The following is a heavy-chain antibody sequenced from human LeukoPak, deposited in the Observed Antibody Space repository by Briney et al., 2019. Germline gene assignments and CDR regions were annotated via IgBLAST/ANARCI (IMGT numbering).Heavy chain of an antibody. Sequence: GGSLRLSCVGSGFTFSGYSMNWVRQAPGKGLEWVSSISSESSYTVNADSVKGRFTISRDNAKNSLYLQMNSLRAEDTAVYYCARYETIGVTTGDYWGQGTPVTVSS. D-gene: IGHD1-1*01. V-gene: IGHV3-21*01. J-gene: IGHJ4*02. CDR2: ISSESSYT. CDR1: GFTFSGYS. CDR3: ARYETIGVTTGDY.